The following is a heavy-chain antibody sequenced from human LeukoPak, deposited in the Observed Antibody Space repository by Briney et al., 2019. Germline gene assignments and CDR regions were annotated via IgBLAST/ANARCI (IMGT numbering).Heavy chain of an antibody. D-gene: IGHD6-13*01. J-gene: IGHJ5*02. CDR3: AREEQQLDGWENWFDP. Sequence: PSETLTLTCTVSAGSISSYYWSWIRQPAGKGLEWIGRIYTSGSTNYNPSLKSRVTMSVDTSKNQFSLKLSSVTAADTAVYYCAREEQQLDGWENWFDPWGQGTLVTVSS. CDR2: IYTSGST. CDR1: AGSISSYY. V-gene: IGHV4-4*07.